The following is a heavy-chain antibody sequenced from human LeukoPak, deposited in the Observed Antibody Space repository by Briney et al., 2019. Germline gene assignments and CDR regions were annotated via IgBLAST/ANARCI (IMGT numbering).Heavy chain of an antibody. V-gene: IGHV3-23*01. CDR2: XXXSGGST. CDR1: GFTFSSYA. J-gene: IGHJ4*02. D-gene: IGHD5-12*01. CDR3: TTVRGYSGYDPKRSFDY. Sequence: GGSMRLSCAASGFTFSSYAMSXXRQAPGKGLEXVXAXXXSGGSTYYADSVKGRFTISRDNSKNTLYLQMNSLKTEDAAVYYCTTVRGYSGYDPKRSFDYWGQGTLVTVSS.